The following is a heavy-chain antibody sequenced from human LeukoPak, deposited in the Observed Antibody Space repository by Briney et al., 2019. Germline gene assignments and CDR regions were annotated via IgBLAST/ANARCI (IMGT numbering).Heavy chain of an antibody. J-gene: IGHJ4*02. CDR3: ARDFRSGWPPV. Sequence: GSLRLSCAASGFTFDDYGMSWVRQAPGKGLEWIGYIYYSGSTNYNPSLKSRVTISVDTSKNQFSLKLSSVTAADTAVYYCARDFRSGWPPVWGQGTLVTVSS. CDR1: GFTFDDYG. CDR2: IYYSGST. D-gene: IGHD6-19*01. V-gene: IGHV4-59*01.